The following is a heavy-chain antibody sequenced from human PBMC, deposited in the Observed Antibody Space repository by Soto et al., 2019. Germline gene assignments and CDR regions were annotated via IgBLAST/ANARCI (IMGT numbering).Heavy chain of an antibody. CDR2: IFSSGST. Sequence: SETLSLTCTVSGGSINTFYWSWVRQPAGKGLEWIGRIFSSGSTSFNSSLESRVAMSVDTSKNHFSLNLSSVTAADMAVYYCAREGSYSAYNFAHGIQLWSFDFWGQGALVTVSS. D-gene: IGHD5-12*01. CDR3: AREGSYSAYNFAHGIQLWSFDF. V-gene: IGHV4-4*07. CDR1: GGSINTFY. J-gene: IGHJ4*02.